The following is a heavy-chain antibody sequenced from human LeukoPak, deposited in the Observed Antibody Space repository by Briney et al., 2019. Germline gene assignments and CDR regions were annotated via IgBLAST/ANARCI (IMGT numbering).Heavy chain of an antibody. CDR1: GGSISSGGYY. V-gene: IGHV4-31*03. CDR2: IYYSGST. D-gene: IGHD3-10*01. CDR3: ARYYYGSGSYIDP. Sequence: YPSQTLSLTCTVSGGSISSGGYYWTWIRQHPGKGLEWIGYIYYSGSTYYNSSLKSRVTISVDTSKNQFSLRLSSVTAADTAVYYCARYYYGSGSYIDPWGQGTLVTVSS. J-gene: IGHJ5*02.